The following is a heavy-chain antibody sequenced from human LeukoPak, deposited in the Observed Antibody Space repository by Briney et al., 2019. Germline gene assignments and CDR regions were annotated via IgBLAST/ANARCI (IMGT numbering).Heavy chain of an antibody. CDR2: IAGGGNGA. V-gene: IGHV3-23*01. Sequence: GGSLRLSCAASGFPFSDHAMTWVRQTPGKGLEWVSVIAGGGNGADYADSVKGRFTISRDNSKNTLYLQMYSLRAEDTALYYCAKLGCTGTICYANYWGQGTLVTVSS. CDR1: GFPFSDHA. J-gene: IGHJ4*02. CDR3: AKLGCTGTICYANY. D-gene: IGHD2-2*01.